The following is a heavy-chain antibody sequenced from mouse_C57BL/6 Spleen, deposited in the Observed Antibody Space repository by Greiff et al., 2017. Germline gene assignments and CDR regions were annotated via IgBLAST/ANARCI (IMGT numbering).Heavy chain of an antibody. CDR1: GYTFTSYW. J-gene: IGHJ1*03. Sequence: QVQLQQPGAELVKPGASVKLSCKASGYTFTSYWMHWVKQRPGRGLEWIGRIDPNSGGTKYNEKFKSKATLTVDKPSRTAYMPLSSLTSEDSAVYYCARAGSGRLWYLDVWGKGTTVTVAS. CDR3: ARAGSGRLWYLDV. V-gene: IGHV1-72*01. D-gene: IGHD1-1*01. CDR2: IDPNSGGT.